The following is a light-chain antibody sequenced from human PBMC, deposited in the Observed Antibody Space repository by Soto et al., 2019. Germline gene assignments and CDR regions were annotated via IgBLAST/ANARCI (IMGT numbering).Light chain of an antibody. CDR3: QQDSSYPRT. Sequence: DIQMTQSPSTLSASVGDRVTLTCRASQSISSWLAWYQQKPGKAPKLLIYKASSLESGVPSRFSGSGSGTDFTLTISSLQPDDFATYYCQQDSSYPRTFGQGTKVEIK. V-gene: IGKV1-5*03. CDR1: QSISSW. CDR2: KAS. J-gene: IGKJ1*01.